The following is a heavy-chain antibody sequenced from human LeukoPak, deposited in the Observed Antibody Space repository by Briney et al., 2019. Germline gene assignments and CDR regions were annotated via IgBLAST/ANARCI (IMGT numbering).Heavy chain of an antibody. D-gene: IGHD2-15*01. Sequence: PGGCLRPSCAASGFSVSSNYMSWVRQAPGKGLEWVAVIFGGGSTYYADSVKGRFTISRDTSKNTLNLQMNSLTVEDTAVYFCASWPGSWYGEDSWGQGTLVTVSS. V-gene: IGHV3-53*01. J-gene: IGHJ4*02. CDR3: ASWPGSWYGEDS. CDR2: IFGGGST. CDR1: GFSVSSNY.